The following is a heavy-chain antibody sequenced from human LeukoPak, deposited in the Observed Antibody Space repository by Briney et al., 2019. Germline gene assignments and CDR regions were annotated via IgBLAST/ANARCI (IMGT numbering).Heavy chain of an antibody. V-gene: IGHV1-69*05. J-gene: IGHJ5*02. D-gene: IGHD6-6*01. Sequence: GSSVKVSCKASGGTFSSYAISWVRHAPGQGLEWMGRIIPIFGTANYAQKFQGRVTITTYEPTSTAYMELSSLRSEDTAVYYCARDLFLSSSHVSSWGQGTLVTVSS. CDR1: GGTFSSYA. CDR3: ARDLFLSSSHVSS. CDR2: IIPIFGTA.